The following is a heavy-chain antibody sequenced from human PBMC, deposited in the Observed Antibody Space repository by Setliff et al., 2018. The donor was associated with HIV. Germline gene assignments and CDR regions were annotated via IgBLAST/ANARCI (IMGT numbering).Heavy chain of an antibody. J-gene: IGHJ4*02. CDR3: VRQGPGSSPPHFGD. Sequence: SETLSLTCTVSGVSISNYYWSWIWQPPGTGLEWIGYIYGSGRTFYNPSLKSRVAISADTSKGQFSLRLSYVTAADTAVYYCVRQGPGSSPPHFGDWGEGTLVTVSS. D-gene: IGHD3-10*01. V-gene: IGHV4-59*08. CDR1: GVSISNYY. CDR2: IYGSGRT.